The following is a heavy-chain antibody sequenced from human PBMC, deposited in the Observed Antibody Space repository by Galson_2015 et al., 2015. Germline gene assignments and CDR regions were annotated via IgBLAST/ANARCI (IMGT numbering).Heavy chain of an antibody. D-gene: IGHD3-22*01. CDR3: ARVRSSGYYVADY. CDR2: ISKSSDTT. CDR1: GFTFSSYS. V-gene: IGHV3-48*01. J-gene: IGHJ4*02. Sequence: LRLSCAAPGFTFSSYSVNWVRQAPGKGLEWVSYISKSSDTTYADSVKGRFTISRDNAKNSLYLQMNSLRAEDTAVYYCARVRSSGYYVADYWGQGTLVTVSS.